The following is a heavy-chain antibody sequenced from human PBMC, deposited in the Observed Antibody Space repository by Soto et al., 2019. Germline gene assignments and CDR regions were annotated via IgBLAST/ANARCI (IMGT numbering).Heavy chain of an antibody. V-gene: IGHV1-18*01. Sequence: QVQLVQSGAEVKKPGASVKVSCKASGYTFTSYGISWVRQAPGQGLEWMGWISAHNGNTKYAQKVQGRVTMTTDTSTSTPYMELRSLRSDDTAVYYCARDLAAGMIDYWGLGTLVTVSS. CDR2: ISAHNGNT. J-gene: IGHJ4*02. CDR3: ARDLAAGMIDY. D-gene: IGHD6-13*01. CDR1: GYTFTSYG.